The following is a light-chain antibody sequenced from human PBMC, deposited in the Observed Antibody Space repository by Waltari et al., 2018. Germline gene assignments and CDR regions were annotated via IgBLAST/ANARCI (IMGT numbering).Light chain of an antibody. CDR2: STN. CDR1: SGPVSTGGS. V-gene: IGLV8-61*01. Sequence: QTVVTHEPAFSVYPGGPITPTCALTSGPVSTGGSPRWYQHTPGQAPRTLIYSTNIRSPGVPDRFSGSIIGNKAALTIAGAQADEESDYYCVLYGGNGIWVFGGGTRLTVL. J-gene: IGLJ3*02. CDR3: VLYGGNGIWV.